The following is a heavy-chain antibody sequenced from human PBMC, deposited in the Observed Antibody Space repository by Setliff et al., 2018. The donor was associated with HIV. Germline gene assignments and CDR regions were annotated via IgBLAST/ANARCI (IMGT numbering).Heavy chain of an antibody. D-gene: IGHD6-6*01. J-gene: IGHJ6*03. CDR1: GGSISSGDYF. Sequence: SETLSLTCTVSGGSISSGDYFLSWSRQAPGKGLEWIGYIYYSGSTNYNPSLKSRVTISVDTSKNQFSLKLSSVPAADTAVYYCGRFQAWQLVRGYYYYLDVWGRGATVTVSS. CDR3: GRFQAWQLVRGYYYYLDV. CDR2: IYYSGST. V-gene: IGHV4-61*08.